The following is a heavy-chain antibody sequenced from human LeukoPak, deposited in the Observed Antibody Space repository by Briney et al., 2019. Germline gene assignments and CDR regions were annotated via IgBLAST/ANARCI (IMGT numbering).Heavy chain of an antibody. Sequence: ASVKVSCKASGYTFTSYDINWVRQATGQGLEWMGWMNPNSGNTGYAQKVQGRVTMTTDTSTSTAYMELRSLRSDDTAVYYCARGCSSTSCYLLDYWGQGTLVTVSS. V-gene: IGHV1-8*01. J-gene: IGHJ4*02. CDR2: MNPNSGNT. D-gene: IGHD2-2*01. CDR3: ARGCSSTSCYLLDY. CDR1: GYTFTSYD.